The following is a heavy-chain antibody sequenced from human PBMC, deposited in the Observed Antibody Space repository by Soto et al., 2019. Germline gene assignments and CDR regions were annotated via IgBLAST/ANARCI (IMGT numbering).Heavy chain of an antibody. D-gene: IGHD3-3*01. CDR3: ARAEDFWSGYRGWFDP. V-gene: IGHV4-4*02. Sequence: ETLTLTCTVSGASIRISNWWGWVRHPPGKGLEWIGEIYHSGSTNYNPSLKSRVTISVDKCKNQFSLKLSSVTAADTAVYYCARAEDFWSGYRGWFDPWGQGTLVTVS. CDR1: GASIRISNW. J-gene: IGHJ5*02. CDR2: IYHSGST.